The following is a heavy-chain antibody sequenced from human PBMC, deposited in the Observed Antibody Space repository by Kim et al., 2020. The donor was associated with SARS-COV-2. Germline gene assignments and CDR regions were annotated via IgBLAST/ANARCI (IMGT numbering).Heavy chain of an antibody. CDR3: ATGGATETVN. CDR2: INPNTGHT. CDR1: GYSFSSYD. D-gene: IGHD2-21*02. V-gene: IGHV1-8*01. J-gene: IGHJ4*02. Sequence: ASVKVSCTASGYSFSSYDINWVRQAPGQGLEWMGLINPNTGHTDYAQKFHGRLTLTKNTAIGTAYMELSGLTSEDTAVYYCATGGATETVNWGQGTQVTVSS.